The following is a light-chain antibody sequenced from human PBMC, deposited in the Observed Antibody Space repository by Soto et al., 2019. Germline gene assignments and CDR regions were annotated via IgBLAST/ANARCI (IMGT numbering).Light chain of an antibody. CDR2: SNN. J-gene: IGLJ2*01. CDR1: SSNIGSNT. V-gene: IGLV1-44*01. Sequence: QFVLTQPPSASGTPGQRVTISCSGSSSNIGSNTVNWYQQLPGTAPKLLIYSNNQRPSGVPDRFSGSKSGTSASLAISGLQSEDEADYYCAAWDDSLNALFGGGTQLTVL. CDR3: AAWDDSLNAL.